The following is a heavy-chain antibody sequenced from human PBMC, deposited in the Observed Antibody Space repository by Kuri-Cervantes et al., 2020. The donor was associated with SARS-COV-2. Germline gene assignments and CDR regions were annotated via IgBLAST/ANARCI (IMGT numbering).Heavy chain of an antibody. J-gene: IGHJ5*02. CDR2: IYYSGST. V-gene: IGHV4-39*07. CDR3: AREREYCSGGSCYRGLYNWFDP. Sequence: ESLKISCTVSGGSISSSSYYWGWIRQPPGKGLEWIGSIYYSGSTYYNPSLKSRVTISVDTSKNQFSLKLSSVTAADTAVYYCAREREYCSGGSCYRGLYNWFDPWGQGTLVTVSS. D-gene: IGHD2-15*01. CDR1: GGSISSSSYY.